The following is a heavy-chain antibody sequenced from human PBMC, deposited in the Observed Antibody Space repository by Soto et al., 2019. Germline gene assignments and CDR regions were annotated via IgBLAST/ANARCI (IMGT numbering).Heavy chain of an antibody. J-gene: IGHJ6*02. CDR2: INHSGST. D-gene: IGHD5-12*01. CDR3: ARMRWLSYYYYGMDV. V-gene: IGHV4-34*01. CDR1: GGSFSGYY. Sequence: TLSLTCAVYGGSFSGYYWSWIRQPPGKGLEWIGEINHSGSTNYNPSLKSRVTISVDTSKNQFSLKLSSVTAADTAVYYCARMRWLSYYYYGMDVWGQGTTVTVSS.